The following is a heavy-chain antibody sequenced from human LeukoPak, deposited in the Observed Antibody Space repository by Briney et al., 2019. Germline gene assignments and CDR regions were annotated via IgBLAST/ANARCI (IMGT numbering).Heavy chain of an antibody. Sequence: PSETLSLTCTVSGGSISSYYWSWIRQPPGKGLEWTGYIYYSGSTNYNPSLKSRVTISVDTSKNQFSLKLSSVTAADTAVYYCARGPHDYGDYALFDPWGQGTLVTVSS. CDR2: IYYSGST. J-gene: IGHJ5*02. D-gene: IGHD4-17*01. CDR3: ARGPHDYGDYALFDP. CDR1: GGSISSYY. V-gene: IGHV4-59*01.